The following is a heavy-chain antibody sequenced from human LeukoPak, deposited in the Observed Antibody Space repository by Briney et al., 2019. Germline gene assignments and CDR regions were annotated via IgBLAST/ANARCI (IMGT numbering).Heavy chain of an antibody. J-gene: IGHJ4*02. V-gene: IGHV3-21*01. D-gene: IGHD6-19*01. Sequence: PGGSLRLSCAASGFTFSSYSMNWVRQAPGKGLEWVSSISSSSSYIYYADSVKGRFTISRDNAKNSLYLQMNSLRAEDTAVYYCARDSIAVAPFDYWGQGTLVTVSS. CDR2: ISSSSSYI. CDR3: ARDSIAVAPFDY. CDR1: GFTFSSYS.